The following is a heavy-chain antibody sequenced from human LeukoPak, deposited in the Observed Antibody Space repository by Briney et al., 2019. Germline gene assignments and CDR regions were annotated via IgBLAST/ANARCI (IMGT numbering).Heavy chain of an antibody. CDR2: IIPILGIA. V-gene: IGHV1-69*04. CDR3: ARERRYCSSTSCYSWFDP. CDR1: GGTFSSYA. J-gene: IGHJ5*02. D-gene: IGHD2-2*01. Sequence: GSSVKVSCKASGGTFSSYAISWVRQAPGQGLEWMGRIIPILGIANYAQKFQGRVTITADKSTSTAYMELSSLRSEDTAVYYCARERRYCSSTSCYSWFDPWGQGTLVTVYS.